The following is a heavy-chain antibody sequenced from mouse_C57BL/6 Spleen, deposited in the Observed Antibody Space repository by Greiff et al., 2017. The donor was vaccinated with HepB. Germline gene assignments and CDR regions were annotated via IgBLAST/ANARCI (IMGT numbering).Heavy chain of an antibody. J-gene: IGHJ2*01. Sequence: EVKLMESGGGLVKPGGSLKLSCAASGFTFSDYGMHWVRQAPEKGLEWVAYISSGSSTIYYADTVKGRFTSSRENAKNTLFLQMTSLRSEDTAMYYCARGGSFDYWGQGTTLTVSS. CDR1: GFTFSDYG. CDR3: ARGGSFDY. V-gene: IGHV5-17*01. CDR2: ISSGSSTI.